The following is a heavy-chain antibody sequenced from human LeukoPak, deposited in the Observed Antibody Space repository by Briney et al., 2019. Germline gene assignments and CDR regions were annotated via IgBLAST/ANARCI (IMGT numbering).Heavy chain of an antibody. V-gene: IGHV3-11*01. Sequence: GGSLRLSCAASGFTFSDYYMSWIRQAPGKGLEWVSYISSSGSTIYYADSVKGRFTISRDNAKNSLYLQMNSLRREDTAFYYCAKDGDGGGVAVAGTLDSWGQGTLVTVSS. CDR1: GFTFSDYY. D-gene: IGHD6-19*01. J-gene: IGHJ4*02. CDR3: AKDGDGGGVAVAGTLDS. CDR2: ISSSGSTI.